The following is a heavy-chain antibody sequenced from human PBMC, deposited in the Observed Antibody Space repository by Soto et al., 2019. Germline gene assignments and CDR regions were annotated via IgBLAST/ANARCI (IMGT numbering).Heavy chain of an antibody. J-gene: IGHJ6*02. CDR2: IYYSGST. CDR3: ARAGKRNYYYYYGMDV. V-gene: IGHV4-59*12. Sequence: SETLSLTCTVSGGSISSYYWSWIRQPPGKGLEWIGYIYYSGSTNYNPSLKSRVTISVDTSKNQFSLKLSSVTAADTAVYYCARAGKRNYYYYYGMDVWGQGTTVTVSS. CDR1: GGSISSYY.